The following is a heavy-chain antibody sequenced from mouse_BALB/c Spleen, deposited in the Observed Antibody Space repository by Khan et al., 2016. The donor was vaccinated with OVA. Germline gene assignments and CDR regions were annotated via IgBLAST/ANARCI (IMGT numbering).Heavy chain of an antibody. CDR2: INTYTGEP. V-gene: IGHV9-3-1*01. CDR1: GYTFTNYG. Sequence: QIQLVQSGPELKKPGETVKISCKASGYTFTNYGMNWVKQAPGKGLKWMGWINTYTGEPTYADDFKGWFAFSLEISANTAYLQINNLKNEDTATYCCARSASYWCFDVWGAGTTVTVSS. CDR3: ARSASYWCFDV. D-gene: IGHD6-1*01. J-gene: IGHJ1*01.